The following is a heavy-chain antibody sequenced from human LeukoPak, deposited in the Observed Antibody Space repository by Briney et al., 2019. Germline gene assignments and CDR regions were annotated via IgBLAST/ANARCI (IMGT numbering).Heavy chain of an antibody. CDR3: ARETTGYSSKYDY. CDR2: INPNSGGT. J-gene: IGHJ4*02. V-gene: IGHV1-2*02. D-gene: IGHD6-13*01. CDR1: GYTFTGYY. Sequence: ASVKVSCKASGYTFTGYYMHWVRQAPGQGFEWMGWINPNSGGTNYAQKFQGRVTMTRDTSISTAYMELSRLRSDDTAVYYCARETTGYSSKYDYWGQGTLVTVSS.